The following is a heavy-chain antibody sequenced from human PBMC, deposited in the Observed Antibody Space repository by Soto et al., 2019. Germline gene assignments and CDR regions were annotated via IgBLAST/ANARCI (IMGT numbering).Heavy chain of an antibody. Sequence: EVQLVESGGGLVQPGGSLRLSCVASGFTFSTDSMNWVRQAPGKGLEWVAHISTSGATRYYADSVKGRFTISRDNDKTSLYRQMDSLRNEDTAVYYCARFFGSGFDYWGQGTLVTVSS. CDR1: GFTFSTDS. V-gene: IGHV3-48*02. CDR3: ARFFGSGFDY. D-gene: IGHD6-19*01. CDR2: ISTSGATR. J-gene: IGHJ4*02.